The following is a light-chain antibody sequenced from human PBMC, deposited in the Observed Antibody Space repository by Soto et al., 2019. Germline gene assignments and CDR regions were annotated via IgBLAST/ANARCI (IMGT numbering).Light chain of an antibody. CDR2: DAS. CDR1: QSIGDS. V-gene: IGKV1-5*01. J-gene: IGKJ1*01. CDR3: QQYNSYSGT. Sequence: DIQMTQSPSTLSGSVGDRVTITCRASQSIGDSLAWYQQKPGKAPKLLIYDASSLESGVPSRFSGSGSGTEFTLTISSLQPDDFATYYCQQYNSYSGTFGQGTKVDIK.